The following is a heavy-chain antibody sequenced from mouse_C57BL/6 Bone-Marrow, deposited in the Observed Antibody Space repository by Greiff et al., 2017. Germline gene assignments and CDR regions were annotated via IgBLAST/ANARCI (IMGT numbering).Heavy chain of an antibody. D-gene: IGHD3-1*01. V-gene: IGHV5-17*01. CDR2: ISSGSSTI. CDR3: ARPGYVWAMDY. J-gene: IGHJ4*01. CDR1: GFTFSDYG. Sequence: EVMLVESGGGLVKPGGSLKLSCAASGFTFSDYGMHWVRQAPEKGLEWVAYISSGSSTIYYADKVKGRFTISRDNAKNTLFLQMTSLMSEDTSMYYCARPGYVWAMDYWGQGPSVTVSS.